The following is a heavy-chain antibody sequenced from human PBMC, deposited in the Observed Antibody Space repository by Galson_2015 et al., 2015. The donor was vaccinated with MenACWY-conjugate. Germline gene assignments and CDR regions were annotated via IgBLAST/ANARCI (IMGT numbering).Heavy chain of an antibody. CDR2: VYSGGST. J-gene: IGHJ5*02. CDR1: GLTVSSNY. V-gene: IGHV3-53*01. D-gene: IGHD3-10*01. Sequence: SLRLSCAASGLTVSSNYMSWVRQAPGKGLEWVSVVYSGGSTYYADSVKGRFTISRDNAKNTVYLQMNSLRAEDTAVYYCVREVHYDHWGQGTVVTVSS. CDR3: VREVHYDH.